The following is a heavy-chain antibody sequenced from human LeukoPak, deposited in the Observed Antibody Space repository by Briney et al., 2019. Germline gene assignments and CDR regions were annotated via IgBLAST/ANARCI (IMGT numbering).Heavy chain of an antibody. CDR3: ARAATRYCSSTSCGNIYYFDY. CDR1: GYTFTDYY. V-gene: IGHV1-2*02. CDR2: INPNSGGT. J-gene: IGHJ4*02. Sequence: ASVTVSFMASGYTFTDYYMHGVRQAPGQGGGGVGWINPNSGGTNYTQKLQGRVTMTRDTSISTDYMELSRLRSDDTAVYYCARAATRYCSSTSCGNIYYFDYWGQGTLVTVSS. D-gene: IGHD2-2*01.